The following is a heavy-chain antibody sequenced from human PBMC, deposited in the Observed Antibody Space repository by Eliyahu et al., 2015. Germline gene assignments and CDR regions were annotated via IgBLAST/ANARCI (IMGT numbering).Heavy chain of an antibody. Sequence: QVQLQESGPGLVKPSETLSLXCXVXXXSIXTYYWSWIRQPPGKGLEWIGYIYYSGSTNYXPSLKSRATISVDTSKNQFSLKLSSVTAADTAVYYCARDSSGWYGAIDYWGQGTLVTVSS. CDR3: ARDSSGWYGAIDY. V-gene: IGHV4-59*01. CDR2: IYYSGST. D-gene: IGHD6-19*01. CDR1: XXSIXTYY. J-gene: IGHJ4*02.